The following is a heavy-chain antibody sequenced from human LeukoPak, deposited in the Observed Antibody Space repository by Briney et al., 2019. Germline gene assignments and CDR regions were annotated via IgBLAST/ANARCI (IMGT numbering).Heavy chain of an antibody. Sequence: SETLSLTCTVSGGSISSISYYWGWIRQPPGKGLEWIGSIYYSGSTYYNPSLKSRVTISIDTSKNQFSLKLSSVTAADTAVYYCARRSSGGGLFDYWGQGTLVTVSS. J-gene: IGHJ4*02. D-gene: IGHD6-19*01. CDR3: ARRSSGGGLFDY. CDR2: IYYSGST. CDR1: GGSISSISYY. V-gene: IGHV4-39*01.